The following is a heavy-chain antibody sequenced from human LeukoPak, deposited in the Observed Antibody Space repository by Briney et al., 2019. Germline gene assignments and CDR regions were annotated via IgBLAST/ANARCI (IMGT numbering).Heavy chain of an antibody. J-gene: IGHJ5*02. CDR1: GVSISSGDYY. Sequence: SETLSLTCTVSGVSISSGDYYWSWIRQPPGKGLEWIGYMYSSGSTYYNPSLKSRATISVDTSKNQFSLKLSSVTAADTAVYYCARHGSGTSLALYPWGQGTLVTVSS. CDR3: ARHGSGTSLALYP. V-gene: IGHV4-30-4*01. D-gene: IGHD3-10*01. CDR2: MYSSGST.